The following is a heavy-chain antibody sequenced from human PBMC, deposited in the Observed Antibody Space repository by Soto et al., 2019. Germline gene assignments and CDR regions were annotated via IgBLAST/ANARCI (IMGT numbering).Heavy chain of an antibody. Sequence: EVQLLESGGGLVQPGGSLRLSCAASGFTFSNYAMIWVRQAPGMGLEWISDISGSGGNTHYADSVKGRFTISRDNSNNMLYLQINSVRAEDTAIYYCAKWAVLAGRGWFDPLGQGTLVTVSS. J-gene: IGHJ5*02. CDR2: ISGSGGNT. CDR3: AKWAVLAGRGWFDP. V-gene: IGHV3-23*01. D-gene: IGHD2-15*01. CDR1: GFTFSNYA.